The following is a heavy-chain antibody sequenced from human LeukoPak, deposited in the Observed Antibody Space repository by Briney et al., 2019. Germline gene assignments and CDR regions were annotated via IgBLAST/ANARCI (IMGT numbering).Heavy chain of an antibody. V-gene: IGHV4-59*11. Sequence: PSETLSLTCTVSGGSISSHFWSWIRQPPGKGLEWIGYIYHSGGTNYNPSLKSRVTISVDTSKTQFSLKLSSVTAADTAVYYCARRGTVYYDILTGYSNWFDPWGQGTLVTVSS. D-gene: IGHD3-9*01. CDR2: IYHSGGT. CDR1: GGSISSHF. CDR3: ARRGTVYYDILTGYSNWFDP. J-gene: IGHJ5*02.